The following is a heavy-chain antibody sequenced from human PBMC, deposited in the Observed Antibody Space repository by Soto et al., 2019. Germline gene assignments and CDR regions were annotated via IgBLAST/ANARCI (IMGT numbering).Heavy chain of an antibody. V-gene: IGHV4-30-2*01. Sequence: TLCHSCPVSGGSIRSSDHSWRRVRQPPGKGLEWIGYIYHSGSTYYNPSLKSRVTISVDRSKNQFSLKLSSVTAADTAVYYCASTQYGGKSSGAFDIWGQGTMVT. D-gene: IGHD2-15*01. J-gene: IGHJ3*02. CDR3: ASTQYGGKSSGAFDI. CDR2: IYHSGST. CDR1: GGSIRSSDHS.